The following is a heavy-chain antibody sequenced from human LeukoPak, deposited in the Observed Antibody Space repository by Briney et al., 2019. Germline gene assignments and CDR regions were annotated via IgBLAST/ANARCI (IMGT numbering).Heavy chain of an antibody. V-gene: IGHV4-59*08. D-gene: IGHD1-26*01. CDR1: GGSISSYY. CDR3: ARGGSYYGY. J-gene: IGHJ4*02. CDR2: IYYSGST. Sequence: ASETLSLTCSVSGGSISSYYWSWIRQPPGKGLEWIGNIYYSGSTNYNPSLKSRVTISLDTSKSQFSLQLSSVTAADTAVYYCARGGSYYGYWGQGTLVTVSS.